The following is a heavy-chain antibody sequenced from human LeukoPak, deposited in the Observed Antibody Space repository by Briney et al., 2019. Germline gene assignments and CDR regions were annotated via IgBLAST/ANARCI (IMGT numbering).Heavy chain of an antibody. Sequence: GRSLRLSCAASVFTFSKYGMHWVRQAPGKGLEWVAVIWYDVSNTDYADSVKERFTISRDNSKSPLYLQMHSLRAEDTAVYYCAKREERNSGHNGLDYWGQGTLVTVSS. CDR1: VFTFSKYG. CDR2: IWYDVSNT. V-gene: IGHV3-33*06. J-gene: IGHJ4*02. CDR3: AKREERNSGHNGLDY. D-gene: IGHD6-19*01.